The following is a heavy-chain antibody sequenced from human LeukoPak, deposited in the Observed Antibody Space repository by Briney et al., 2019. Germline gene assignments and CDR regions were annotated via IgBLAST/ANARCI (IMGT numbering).Heavy chain of an antibody. CDR3: ASITQYNWFDP. Sequence: PSETLSLTCTVSGGSISSSSYYWSWIRQPPGKGLEWIGYIYYSGSTNYNPSLKSRVTISVDTSKNQFSLKLSSVTAADTAVYYCASITQYNWFDPWGQGTLVTVSS. CDR1: GGSISSSSYY. CDR2: IYYSGST. V-gene: IGHV4-61*01. D-gene: IGHD3-10*01. J-gene: IGHJ5*02.